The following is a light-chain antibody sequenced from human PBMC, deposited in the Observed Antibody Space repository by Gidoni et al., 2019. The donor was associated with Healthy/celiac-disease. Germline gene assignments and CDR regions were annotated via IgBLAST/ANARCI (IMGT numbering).Light chain of an antibody. V-gene: IGKV1-39*01. Sequence: DIQMTQSPSSLSASVGDRVTITCRASQSISSYLNWYQRKPGKAPMLLIYAASSLQSGVPSRFGGSGAGTDFTLTISSLHPEDFATYYCQQSYSTPLTFXGXTKVEI. CDR3: QQSYSTPLT. CDR2: AAS. CDR1: QSISSY. J-gene: IGKJ4*01.